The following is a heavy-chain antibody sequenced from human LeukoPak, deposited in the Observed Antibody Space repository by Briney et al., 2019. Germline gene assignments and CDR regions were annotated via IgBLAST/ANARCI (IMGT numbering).Heavy chain of an antibody. J-gene: IGHJ6*02. CDR3: ARDLRFYGMDV. Sequence: GGSLRLYCAASGFTFSSYDMHWVRQAPGKGLEWVSAIGTAGDTYYPGSVKGRFTISRENAKNSLYLQMNSLRAGDTAVYYCARDLRFYGMDVWGQGTTVTVSS. CDR1: GFTFSSYD. V-gene: IGHV3-13*01. CDR2: IGTAGDT. D-gene: IGHD5/OR15-5a*01.